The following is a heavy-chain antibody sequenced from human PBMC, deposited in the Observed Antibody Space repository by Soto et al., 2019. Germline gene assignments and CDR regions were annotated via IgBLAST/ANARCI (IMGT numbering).Heavy chain of an antibody. CDR2: IIPVSGAA. CDR1: GGTFGSYA. CDR3: ATALGCRSTSCTLDY. V-gene: IGHV1-69*01. D-gene: IGHD2-2*01. J-gene: IGHJ4*02. Sequence: QVQLVQSGAEVKKPGSSVKVSCKASGGTFGSYAFSWVRQAPGQGLEWMGGIIPVSGAAHYAQKFQGRVTITADDSTSTAYMELSSLSSHDTAVYYCATALGCRSTSCTLDYWGQGTRVIVSS.